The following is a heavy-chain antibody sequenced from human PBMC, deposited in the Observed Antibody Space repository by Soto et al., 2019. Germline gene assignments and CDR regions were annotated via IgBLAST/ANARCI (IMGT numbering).Heavy chain of an antibody. D-gene: IGHD3-22*01. V-gene: IGHV1-18*01. CDR2: ISAYAGNT. CDR3: ARGGYYDSSGTRNYYYYGMNV. J-gene: IGHJ6*02. Sequence: QVQLVQSGAEVKKPGASVKVSCKASGYTFTSYGINWVRQAPGQGLEWLGWISAYAGNTNYAQILQGRVSMTTDTSTNTAYMEVRSLRSDDTAVYYCARGGYYDSSGTRNYYYYGMNVWGQGTTVTVSS. CDR1: GYTFTSYG.